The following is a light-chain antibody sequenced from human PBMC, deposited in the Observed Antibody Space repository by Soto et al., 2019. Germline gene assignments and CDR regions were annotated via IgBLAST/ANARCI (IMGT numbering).Light chain of an antibody. CDR2: GVS. V-gene: IGKV3-20*01. Sequence: EIVMTQSPATLSVSPGERAPPSCRASRGVSSTYLAWYQHKPGQAPRLLIYGVSSRASGTPDKFSGSGSGTDFTLTISRLGPEDSAVYYCQQYGSSPPKFGQGTKVDIK. J-gene: IGKJ1*01. CDR3: QQYGSSPPK. CDR1: RGVSSTY.